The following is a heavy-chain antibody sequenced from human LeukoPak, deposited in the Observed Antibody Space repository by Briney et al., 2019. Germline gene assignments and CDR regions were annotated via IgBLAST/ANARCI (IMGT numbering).Heavy chain of an antibody. CDR2: IKQDGSEE. CDR1: GFTFSSYW. CDR3: AREGGWGSPAGY. J-gene: IGHJ4*02. D-gene: IGHD2-2*01. Sequence: PGGSLRRSCAAYGFTFSSYWMTWVRQAPGKGLEWVANIKQDGSEENYVDSVKGRFTISRDNAKNSLYLQMNSVRDEDTAVYFCAREGGWGSPAGYWGQGTLVTVSA. V-gene: IGHV3-7*01.